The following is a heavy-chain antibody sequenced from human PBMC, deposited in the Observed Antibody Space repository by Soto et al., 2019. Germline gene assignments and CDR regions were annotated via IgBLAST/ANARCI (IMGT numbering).Heavy chain of an antibody. V-gene: IGHV4-39*01. J-gene: IGHJ5*02. D-gene: IGHD4-17*01. CDR1: GASIGSGGYY. Sequence: SETLSLTCTVSGASIGSGGYYWGWIRQPPGKGLEWIGSIDYSGSTNYNPSLKSRVTISVDTSNNQFSLELSSVTAADTALYFCAIHDVTVTFNYFDPWGQGTLVTVSS. CDR3: AIHDVTVTFNYFDP. CDR2: IDYSGST.